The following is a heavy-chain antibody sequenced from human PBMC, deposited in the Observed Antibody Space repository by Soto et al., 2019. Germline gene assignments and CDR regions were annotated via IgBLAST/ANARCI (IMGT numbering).Heavy chain of an antibody. V-gene: IGHV3-13*01. J-gene: IGHJ4*02. D-gene: IGHD3-10*01. CDR1: GFTVSSYD. Sequence: PGGSLRLSCAASGFTVSSYDMHWVRHVTGKGLEWVSTLGAGGDTYFPDSVKGRFTISRDHAKNSLYLQMNNLGAGDTAVYYCARGTMVRGTLDPGIRGPLDYCGQGTLVTVSS. CDR2: LGAGGDT. CDR3: ARGTMVRGTLDPGIRGPLDY.